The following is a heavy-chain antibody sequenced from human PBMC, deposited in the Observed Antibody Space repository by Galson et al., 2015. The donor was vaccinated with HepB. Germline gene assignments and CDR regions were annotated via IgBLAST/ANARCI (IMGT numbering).Heavy chain of an antibody. V-gene: IGHV3-33*01. J-gene: IGHJ6*03. CDR3: ARVRRAGYYYMDV. Sequence: SLRLSCAASGFTFSSYGMHWVRQAPGKGLEWVAVIWYDGSNKYYADSVKGRFTISRDNSKNTLYLQMNSLRAEDTAVYYCARVRRAGYYYMDVWGKGTTVTVSS. CDR1: GFTFSSYG. CDR2: IWYDGSNK.